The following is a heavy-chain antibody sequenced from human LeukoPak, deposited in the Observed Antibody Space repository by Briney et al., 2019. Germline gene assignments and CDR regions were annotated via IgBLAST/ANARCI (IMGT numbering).Heavy chain of an antibody. CDR3: ARTDSRGSRHIDY. D-gene: IGHD3-22*01. J-gene: IGHJ4*02. Sequence: PSETLSLTCTVFGGSISGFFWSWIRQSPDKGLEWIGYVFDSRISDYNPSLKSRVTMSVDTSRRSFSLNVTSVTAADTAVYFCARTDSRGSRHIDYWGRGTLVIVSS. CDR2: VFDSRIS. CDR1: GGSISGFF. V-gene: IGHV4-59*12.